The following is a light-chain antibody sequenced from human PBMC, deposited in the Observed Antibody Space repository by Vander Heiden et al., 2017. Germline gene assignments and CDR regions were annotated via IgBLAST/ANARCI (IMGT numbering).Light chain of an antibody. CDR3: QQYDNLLWT. V-gene: IGKV1-33*01. CDR2: VAS. J-gene: IGKJ1*01. Sequence: DIQMTQSPPSLSASVGDRVTITCQASQDISNYLNWYQQKPGQAPKLLIYVASNLETGVPSRFSGSGSGTDFTVTISSLQPEDIATYYCQQYDNLLWTFGQGTKVEIK. CDR1: QDISNY.